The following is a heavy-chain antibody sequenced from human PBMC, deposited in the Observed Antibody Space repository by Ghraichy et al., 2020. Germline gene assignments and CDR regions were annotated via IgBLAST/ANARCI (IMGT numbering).Heavy chain of an antibody. Sequence: GGSLRLSCAASGFTVSSNYMSWVRQAPGKGLEWVSVIYSGGSTYYADSVKGRFTTSRDNSKNTLYLQMNSLRAEDTAVYFCARDKYCTGGVCYGYFDYWGQGTLVTVSS. D-gene: IGHD2-8*02. V-gene: IGHV3-53*01. CDR3: ARDKYCTGGVCYGYFDY. J-gene: IGHJ4*02. CDR1: GFTVSSNY. CDR2: IYSGGST.